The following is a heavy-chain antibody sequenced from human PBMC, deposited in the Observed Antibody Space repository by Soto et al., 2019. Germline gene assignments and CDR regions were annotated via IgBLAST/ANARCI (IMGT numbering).Heavy chain of an antibody. V-gene: IGHV1-69*06. Sequence: GASVKVSCKASGGTFSDHTFNWVRQAPGQGLEWVGGIIPIFGTPNFAQKFQGRVTITADKSTNTVYLELSSLRSEDTAIYYCARDLEFRDGNISHLDYWGQGTLVTVSS. D-gene: IGHD3-3*02. J-gene: IGHJ4*02. CDR1: GGTFSDHT. CDR2: IIPIFGTP. CDR3: ARDLEFRDGNISHLDY.